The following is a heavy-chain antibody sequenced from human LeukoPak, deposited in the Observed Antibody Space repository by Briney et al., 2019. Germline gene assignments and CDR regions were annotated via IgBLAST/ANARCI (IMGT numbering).Heavy chain of an antibody. J-gene: IGHJ4*02. CDR1: GVSVSSSSYY. CDR3: ARRGSSGRSFDY. D-gene: IGHD6-25*01. V-gene: IGHV4-39*01. CDR2: IYNSGST. Sequence: TSETLSLTCTVSGVSVSSSSYYWGWIRQPPGKGLEWVGCIYNSGSTYYDPSLKSRVTISVDTSKNQVSLKVNSVTAADTAVYYCARRGSSGRSFDYWGQGTLVIVSS.